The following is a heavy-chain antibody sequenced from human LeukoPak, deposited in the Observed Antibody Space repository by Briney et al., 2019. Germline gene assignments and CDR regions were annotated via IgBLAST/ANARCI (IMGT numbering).Heavy chain of an antibody. D-gene: IGHD3-16*01. V-gene: IGHV3-33*01. CDR2: IWYDGSKK. J-gene: IGHJ4*02. CDR1: GFAFNTYG. CDR3: AGAYSAGWFTY. Sequence: GKSLRLSCVASGFAFNTYGMHWVRQAPGKGLEWVVVIWYDGSKKFYADSVNGRFTISRDDSKNTLYLQMSGLRADDTAVYYCAGAYSAGWFTYWGQGTPVTVSS.